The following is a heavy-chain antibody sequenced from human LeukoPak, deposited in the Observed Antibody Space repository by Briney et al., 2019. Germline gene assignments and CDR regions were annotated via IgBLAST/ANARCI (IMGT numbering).Heavy chain of an antibody. CDR1: GGSISSSDYY. CDR3: ARRAVAGTSNWFDP. J-gene: IGHJ5*02. Sequence: SETLSLTCTVSGGSISSSDYYWGWIRQPPGKGLEWIGSIYYSGSTYCNPSLMSRVTISVDTSKNQFSLKLSSVTAADTAVYYCARRAVAGTSNWFDPWGQGILVTVSS. D-gene: IGHD6-19*01. CDR2: IYYSGST. V-gene: IGHV4-39*01.